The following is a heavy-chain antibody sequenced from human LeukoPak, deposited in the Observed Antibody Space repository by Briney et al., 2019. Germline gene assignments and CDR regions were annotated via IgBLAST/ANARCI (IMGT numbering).Heavy chain of an antibody. CDR1: GITLSNYG. V-gene: IGHV3-23*01. D-gene: IGHD6-13*01. CDR2: ISGSGGST. CDR3: ARDPGYSSSWPNLFDY. Sequence: GGSLRLSCAVSGITLSNYGMSWVRQAPGRGLEWVAGISGSGGSTNYADSVKGRFTISRDNAKDTLYLQMNSLRAEDTAVYYCARDPGYSSSWPNLFDYWGQGTLVTVSS. J-gene: IGHJ4*02.